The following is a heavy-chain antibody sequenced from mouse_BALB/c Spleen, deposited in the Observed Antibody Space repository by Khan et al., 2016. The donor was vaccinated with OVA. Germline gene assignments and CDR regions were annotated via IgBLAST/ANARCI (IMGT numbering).Heavy chain of an antibody. V-gene: IGHV2-2*02. CDR3: AKNRNGYFDY. Sequence: QVRLQQSGPGLVQPSQSLSITCTVSGFSLTNYGVHWVRQSPGNGLEWLGVIWSGGITDYNETFISRLSISKDISKSQVFFKMNSLQANDTAIYYCAKNRNGYFDYWGQGTTLTVSS. CDR2: IWSGGIT. D-gene: IGHD1-1*02. J-gene: IGHJ2*01. CDR1: GFSLTNYG.